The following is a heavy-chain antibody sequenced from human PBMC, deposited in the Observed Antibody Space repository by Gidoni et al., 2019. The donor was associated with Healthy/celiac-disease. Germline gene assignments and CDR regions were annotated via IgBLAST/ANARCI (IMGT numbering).Heavy chain of an antibody. CDR2: ISSSSSYI. Sequence: EVQLVESGGGLVKPGGSLRLSCAASGFTFSSYSMNWVRQAPGKGLEWVSSISSSSSYIYYADSVKGRFTISRDNAKNSLYLQMNSLRAEDTAVYYCARDLGTVTSLYYFDYWGQGTLVTVSS. CDR3: ARDLGTVTSLYYFDY. CDR1: GFTFSSYS. D-gene: IGHD4-17*01. J-gene: IGHJ4*02. V-gene: IGHV3-21*01.